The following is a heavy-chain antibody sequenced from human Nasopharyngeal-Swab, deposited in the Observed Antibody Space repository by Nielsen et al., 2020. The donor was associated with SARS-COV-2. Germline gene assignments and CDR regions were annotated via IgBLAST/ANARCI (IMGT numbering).Heavy chain of an antibody. J-gene: IGHJ4*02. CDR2: ISSSSSYI. CDR3: ARDRSSSGWYEVDY. Sequence: GGSLRLSCAASGFTFSSSSMNWFRQSPGKGLEWVSSISSSSSYIYYADSVKGRFTISRDNAKNSLSLQMNSLRAEDTAVYYCARDRSSSGWYEVDYWGQGTLVTVSS. D-gene: IGHD6-19*01. CDR1: GFTFSSSS. V-gene: IGHV3-21*01.